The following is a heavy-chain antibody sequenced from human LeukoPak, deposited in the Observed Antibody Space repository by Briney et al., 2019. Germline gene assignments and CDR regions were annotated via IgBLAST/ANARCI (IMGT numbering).Heavy chain of an antibody. V-gene: IGHV1-18*01. Sequence: ASVKVSCKASGYTFTSYGISWVRQTPGQGLEWMGWISAYNGNTNYAQKLQGSVIMTTDTSTSTAYMELRRLRSDDTAVYYCARDFGGHGYYYGMDVWGQGTTVTVSS. D-gene: IGHD2-15*01. J-gene: IGHJ6*02. CDR3: ARDFGGHGYYYGMDV. CDR1: GYTFTSYG. CDR2: ISAYNGNT.